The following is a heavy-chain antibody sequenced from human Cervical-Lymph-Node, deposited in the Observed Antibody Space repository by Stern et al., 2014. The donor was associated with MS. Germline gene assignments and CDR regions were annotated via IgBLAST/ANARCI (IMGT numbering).Heavy chain of an antibody. D-gene: IGHD3-3*01. CDR3: ARVDDFWSGYYYYGMDV. V-gene: IGHV3-7*01. CDR2: IKPDGSEK. Sequence: EVQLLESGGGLVQPGGSLRLSCAASGFTFSSYWMSWVRQAPGKGLEWVANIKPDGSEKYYVDSVKGRFTISRDNAKNSLYLQMNSLRAEDTAVYYCARVDDFWSGYYYYGMDVWGQGTTVTVSS. CDR1: GFTFSSYW. J-gene: IGHJ6*02.